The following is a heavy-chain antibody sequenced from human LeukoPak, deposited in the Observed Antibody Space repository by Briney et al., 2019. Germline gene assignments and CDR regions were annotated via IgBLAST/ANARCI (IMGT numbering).Heavy chain of an antibody. V-gene: IGHV4-59*12. D-gene: IGHD5-12*01. CDR2: ISDIGSI. Sequence: PSETLSLTCTVSGGSISSYYWSWIRQPPGKGLEWIAYISDIGSINYNPSHKSRVTISLDTSKNQFSLKLSSVTAADTAVYYCARATISVIQLNYGMDVWGQGTTVTVSS. J-gene: IGHJ6*02. CDR1: GGSISSYY. CDR3: ARATISVIQLNYGMDV.